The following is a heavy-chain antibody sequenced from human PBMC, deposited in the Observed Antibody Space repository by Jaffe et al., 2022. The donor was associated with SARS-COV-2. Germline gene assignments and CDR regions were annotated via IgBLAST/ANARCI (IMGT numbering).Heavy chain of an antibody. V-gene: IGHV3-7*03. CDR1: GFTFSTYW. D-gene: IGHD3-16*01. CDR3: ARGDDHVWGSFTLAGQVDN. Sequence: EVQLVESGGGLVQPGGSLRLSCAASGFTFSTYWMTWVRQAPGKGLEWVANIKEDGSEKYYVDSVKGRFTISRDNARNSLYLQMNSLRAEDTAVYYCARGDDHVWGSFTLAGQVDNWGQGTLVTVSS. J-gene: IGHJ4*02. CDR2: IKEDGSEK.